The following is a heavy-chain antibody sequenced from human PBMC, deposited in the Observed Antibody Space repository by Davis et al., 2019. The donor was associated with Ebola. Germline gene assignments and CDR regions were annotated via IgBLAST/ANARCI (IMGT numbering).Heavy chain of an antibody. CDR2: ISHTGST. CDR3: ARDSGYSYGWGFDY. V-gene: IGHV4-34*01. CDR1: GGSFSDYY. Sequence: MPSETLSLTCAVFGGSFSDYYWTWIRQPPGKGLEWIGEISHTGSTTYNPSLKSRLTISADTSKNQFSLNLSSVTAADTAVYYCARDSGYSYGWGFDYWGQGALVTVAS. D-gene: IGHD5-18*01. J-gene: IGHJ4*02.